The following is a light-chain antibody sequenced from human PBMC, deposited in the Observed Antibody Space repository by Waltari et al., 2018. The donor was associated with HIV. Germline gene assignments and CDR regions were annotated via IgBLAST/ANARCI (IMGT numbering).Light chain of an antibody. V-gene: IGKV3-15*01. Sequence: EIVMTQSPATLSVSPGERATLSCRASQSIAKNLAWYQQKPGRAPRLLIYGVSTRATGSPARFSGSGSWTEFTLTISSLQSEDFAVYYCQQYDNWPPWTFGQGTKVEI. CDR1: QSIAKN. CDR2: GVS. J-gene: IGKJ1*01. CDR3: QQYDNWPPWT.